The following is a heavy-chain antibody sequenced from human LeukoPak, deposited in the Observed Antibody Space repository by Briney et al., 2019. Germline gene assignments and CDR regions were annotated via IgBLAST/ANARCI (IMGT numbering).Heavy chain of an antibody. D-gene: IGHD1-14*01. CDR2: ISSSSSYI. V-gene: IGHV3-21*01. CDR1: GFTFSSYS. J-gene: IGHJ6*02. Sequence: GGSLRLSCAASGFTFSSYSMNWVRQAPGKGLEWVSSISSSSSYIYYADSVKGRFTISSDNAKNSLYLQMNSLRAEDTAVYYCARSKPRGINGMDVWGQGTTVTVSS. CDR3: ARSKPRGINGMDV.